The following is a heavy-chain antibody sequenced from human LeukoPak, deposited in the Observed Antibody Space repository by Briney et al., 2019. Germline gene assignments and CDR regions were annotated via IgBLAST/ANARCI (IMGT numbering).Heavy chain of an antibody. Sequence: GGSLRFSCAASGFPFSGYWMHWVRQAPGKGLVWVSRITADGSSTAYPDSVRGRFTISRDSVRNTLYLQMNSLRVEDTAVYYCARSITMAVENAFDIWGQGTMVTVSS. J-gene: IGHJ3*02. CDR3: ARSITMAVENAFDI. D-gene: IGHD3-10*01. CDR2: ITADGSST. V-gene: IGHV3-74*01. CDR1: GFPFSGYW.